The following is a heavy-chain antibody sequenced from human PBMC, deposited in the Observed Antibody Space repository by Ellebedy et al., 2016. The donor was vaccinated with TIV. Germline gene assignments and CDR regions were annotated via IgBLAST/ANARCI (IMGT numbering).Heavy chain of an antibody. J-gene: IGHJ4*02. Sequence: MPSETLSLTCTVSGGSISSSNYYWGWIRQPPGKGLAWIGSIYYSGSTYYNPSLKSRVTISIDTSKNQFSLKLSTVTAADTAVYYCARQGYRGYSYGATYTPFDYWGQGTLVTVSS. CDR1: GGSISSSNYY. CDR2: IYYSGST. D-gene: IGHD5-18*01. V-gene: IGHV4-39*01. CDR3: ARQGYRGYSYGATYTPFDY.